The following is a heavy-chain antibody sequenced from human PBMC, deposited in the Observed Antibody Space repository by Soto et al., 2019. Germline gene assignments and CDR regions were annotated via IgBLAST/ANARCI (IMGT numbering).Heavy chain of an antibody. V-gene: IGHV4-4*07. D-gene: IGHD4-17*01. CDR1: GGSISSYY. CDR2: TYTSGSN. J-gene: IGHJ4*02. Sequence: QVQLQESGPGLVKPSETLSLTCTVSGGSISSYYWSWIRQPAGKGLEWIGRTYTSGSNNYNPSHESRVTMSVDTSKQQFCRKLRSVTAADTAVYYCARALGARSYYDYWGQGTLITVSS. CDR3: ARALGARSYYDY.